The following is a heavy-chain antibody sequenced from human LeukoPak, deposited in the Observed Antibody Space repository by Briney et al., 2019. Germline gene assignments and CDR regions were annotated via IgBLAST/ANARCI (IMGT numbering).Heavy chain of an antibody. Sequence: ASVKVSCKASGYTFTSYGISWVRQAPGQGLEWMGWISAYNGNTNYAQKLQGRVTMTTDTSTSTAYMELRSLRSDDTAVYYCAREAYCGGDCEYYFDYWGQGTLVTVSS. V-gene: IGHV1-18*01. CDR1: GYTFTSYG. D-gene: IGHD2-21*02. CDR2: ISAYNGNT. J-gene: IGHJ4*02. CDR3: AREAYCGGDCEYYFDY.